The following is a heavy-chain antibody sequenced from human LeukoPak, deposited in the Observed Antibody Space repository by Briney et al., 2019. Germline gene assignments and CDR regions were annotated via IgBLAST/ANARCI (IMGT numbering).Heavy chain of an antibody. CDR1: GFTFSSYA. J-gene: IGHJ5*02. Sequence: GGSLRLSCAASGFTFSSYAMSWVRQAPGKGLEWVSAISGSGGSTYYADSVKGRFTISRDNSKNTLYLQMNSLRAEDTAVYYCAKEPLAARPPLGWFDPWGQGTLVTVSS. CDR3: AKEPLAARPPLGWFDP. V-gene: IGHV3-23*01. CDR2: ISGSGGST. D-gene: IGHD6-6*01.